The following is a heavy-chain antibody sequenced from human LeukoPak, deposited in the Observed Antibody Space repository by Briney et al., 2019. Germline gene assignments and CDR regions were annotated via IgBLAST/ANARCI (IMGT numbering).Heavy chain of an antibody. V-gene: IGHV3-23*01. CDR1: GFTFSSYA. J-gene: IGHJ4*02. Sequence: GGSLRLSCAASGFTFSSYAMTWVRQAPGKGLEWVSTISGNGGSTFFADSVKGRFTISRDNSKNTLYLQRNSLRAEDTAVYYCAKDPRLAGPGNPYFDYWGQGTLVTVSS. CDR2: ISGNGGST. D-gene: IGHD4-23*01. CDR3: AKDPRLAGPGNPYFDY.